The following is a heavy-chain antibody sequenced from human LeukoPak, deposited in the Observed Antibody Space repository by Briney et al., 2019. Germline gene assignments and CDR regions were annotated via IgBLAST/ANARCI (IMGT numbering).Heavy chain of an antibody. CDR2: IYYSGST. Sequence: SETLSLTCTVSGGSISSGDYYWRWIRQPPGKGLEWIGYIYYSGSTYYNPSLKSRVTISVDTSKNQFSLKLSSVTAADTAVYYCARDSHGALTTLDYWGQGTLVTVSS. CDR3: ARDSHGALTTLDY. V-gene: IGHV4-30-4*08. CDR1: GGSISSGDYY. J-gene: IGHJ4*02. D-gene: IGHD4-11*01.